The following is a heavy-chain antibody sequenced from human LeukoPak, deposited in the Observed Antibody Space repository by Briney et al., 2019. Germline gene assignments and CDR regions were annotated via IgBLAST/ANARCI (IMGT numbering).Heavy chain of an antibody. CDR2: ISYDGSNK. Sequence: QPGGSLRLSCAASGFTFSSYAMHWVRQAPGKGLEWVAVISYDGSNKYYADSVKGRFTISRDNSKNTLYLQMNSLRAEDTAVYYCARGNPPSKKQQLVRATGYRGSNWFDPWGQGTLVTVSS. V-gene: IGHV3-30-3*01. J-gene: IGHJ5*02. D-gene: IGHD6-13*01. CDR1: GFTFSSYA. CDR3: ARGNPPSKKQQLVRATGYRGSNWFDP.